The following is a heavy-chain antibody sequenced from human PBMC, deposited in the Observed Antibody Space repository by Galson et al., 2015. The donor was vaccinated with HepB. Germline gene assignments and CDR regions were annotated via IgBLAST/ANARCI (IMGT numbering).Heavy chain of an antibody. D-gene: IGHD3-22*01. CDR3: ARETYYYDSSRYYSDSFDI. Sequence: CAISGDSVSSNSAAWNWIRQSPSRGLEWLGRTYYRSKWYNDFALSVRSRITINPDTSKNHFSLQLNSVTPEDTAVYYCARETYYYDSSRYYSDSFDIWGQGTMVTVSS. J-gene: IGHJ3*02. V-gene: IGHV6-1*01. CDR2: TYYRSKWYN. CDR1: GDSVSSNSAA.